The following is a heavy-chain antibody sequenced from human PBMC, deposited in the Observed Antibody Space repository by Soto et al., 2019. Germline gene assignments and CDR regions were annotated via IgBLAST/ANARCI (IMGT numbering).Heavy chain of an antibody. V-gene: IGHV1-18*04. CDR2: ISTYNGDT. CDR1: GYTSTSFV. J-gene: IGHJ6*02. Sequence: ASVKVSGKAPGYTSTSFVVAWVRQAPGQGLQWMGWISTYNGDTKYAQNLQGRVTLTIDTSTGTTHMELRSLTSDDTAVYYWVRELRTLRVFSGNLGEYHPYGMDVWGQGTTVTVSS. CDR3: VRELRTLRVFSGNLGEYHPYGMDV. D-gene: IGHD3-3*01.